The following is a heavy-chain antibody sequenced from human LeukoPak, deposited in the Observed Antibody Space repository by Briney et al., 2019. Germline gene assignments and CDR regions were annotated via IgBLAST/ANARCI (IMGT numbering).Heavy chain of an antibody. CDR2: IYYSGST. CDR3: ARLKCISTTCPSRYVMDV. D-gene: IGHD2-2*01. V-gene: IGHV4-59*01. CDR1: GGSISSYY. Sequence: SETLSLTCCVSGGSISSYYWSWIRHPPGKGREDIGYIYYSGSTIYNPSLKSRVTISVDTSKHQFSLNLTSVTAADTAVYYCARLKCISTTCPSRYVMDVWGQGTTVTVSS. J-gene: IGHJ6*02.